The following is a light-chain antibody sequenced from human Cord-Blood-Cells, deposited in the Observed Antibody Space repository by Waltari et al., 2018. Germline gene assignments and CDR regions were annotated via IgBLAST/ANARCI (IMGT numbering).Light chain of an antibody. CDR2: GAS. CDR3: QQYNNWPPLT. CDR1: QSVSRN. J-gene: IGKJ4*01. V-gene: IGKV3-15*01. Sequence: EIVMTQSPATLSVSQGERATLSCRSSQSVSRNLDWYQQKPGQAPRLLIYGASTRATGIPARFSGSGSGTEFTLTISSLQSEDFAVYYCQQYNNWPPLTFGGGTKVEIK.